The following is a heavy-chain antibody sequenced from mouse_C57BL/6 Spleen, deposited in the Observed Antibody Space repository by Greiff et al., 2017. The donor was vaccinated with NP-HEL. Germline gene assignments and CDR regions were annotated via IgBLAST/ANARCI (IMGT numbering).Heavy chain of an antibody. V-gene: IGHV1-55*01. D-gene: IGHD1-1*01. CDR1: GYTFTSYW. CDR2: IYPGSGST. J-gene: IGHJ1*03. Sequence: VQLQQPGAELVKPGASVKMSCKASGYTFTSYWITWVKQRPGQGLEWIGDIYPGSGSTNYNEKFKSKATLTVDTSSSTAYMQLSSLTSEDSAVYYCARRGSSYRYFDVWGTGTTVTVSS. CDR3: ARRGSSYRYFDV.